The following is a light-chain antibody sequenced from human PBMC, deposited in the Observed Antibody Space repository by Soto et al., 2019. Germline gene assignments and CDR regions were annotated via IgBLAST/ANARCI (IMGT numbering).Light chain of an antibody. J-gene: IGKJ2*01. CDR3: QQYNNWPFT. CDR2: DAS. CDR1: QSASIN. V-gene: IGKV3-15*01. Sequence: EIVMTQSPATLSVSPGERVTLSCRAGQSASINLAWYQQKPGQAPRLVIYDASTRAPGIPARFSGSGSGTVFTLTISSLQSEDFAHYYCQQYNNWPFTFGQGTNLEIK.